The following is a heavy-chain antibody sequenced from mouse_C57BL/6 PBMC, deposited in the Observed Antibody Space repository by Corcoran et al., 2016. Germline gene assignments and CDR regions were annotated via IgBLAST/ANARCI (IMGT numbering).Heavy chain of an antibody. CDR1: GYTFTDYN. CDR2: INPNNGGT. D-gene: IGHD3-1*01. CDR3: ARSGWDGWYGDV. V-gene: IGHV1-18*01. J-gene: IGHJ1*03. Sequence: EVQLQQSGPELVKPVASVKIPCKASGYTFTDYNMAWVKQSHGKSLEWIGDINPNNGGTIYNQKFKGKATLTVDKSSSTAYMELRSLTSEDTAVYYSARSGWDGWYGDVWGTGSTVTVS.